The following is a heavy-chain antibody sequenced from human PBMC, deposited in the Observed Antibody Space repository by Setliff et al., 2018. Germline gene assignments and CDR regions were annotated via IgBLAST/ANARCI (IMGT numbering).Heavy chain of an antibody. CDR2: IYYSGST. CDR3: ARRGKYSSLV. Sequence: SETLSLTCTVSGGSISSYYWSWIRQPPGKGLEWIGYIYYSGSTNYNPSLESRVTISVDTSKNQFSLKLSSVTAADTAVYYCARRGKYSSLVWGQGTLVTVSS. D-gene: IGHD2-15*01. CDR1: GGSISSYY. J-gene: IGHJ4*02. V-gene: IGHV4-59*01.